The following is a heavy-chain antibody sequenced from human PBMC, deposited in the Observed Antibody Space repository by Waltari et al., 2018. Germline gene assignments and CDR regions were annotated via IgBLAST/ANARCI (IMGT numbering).Heavy chain of an antibody. V-gene: IGHV5-51*01. J-gene: IGHJ6*02. CDR1: GYTFTDYW. CDR3: ARRFPVGYYYGLDV. Sequence: SCKGSGYTFTDYWVAWVRQRPGKGLEWMGAIWPRDSDARYSPSFEGQVTISADKSLSTTYLQWSSLKASDTAIYYCARRFPVGYYYGLDVWGQGTAVTVSS. CDR2: IWPRDSDA.